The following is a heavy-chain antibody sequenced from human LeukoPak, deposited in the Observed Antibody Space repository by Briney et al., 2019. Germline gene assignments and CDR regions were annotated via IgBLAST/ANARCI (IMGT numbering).Heavy chain of an antibody. CDR2: MNPNSGNT. V-gene: IGHV1-8*01. CDR1: GYTFTSYD. CDR3: ARGQTNYDFWSGYYTDYGMDV. Sequence: ASVKVSCKASGYTFTSYDINWVRQATGQGLEWMGWMNPNSGNTGYAQKFQGRVTMTRNTSISTAYMELSSLRSEDTAVYYCARGQTNYDFWSGYYTDYGMDVWGQGTTVTVSS. J-gene: IGHJ6*02. D-gene: IGHD3-3*01.